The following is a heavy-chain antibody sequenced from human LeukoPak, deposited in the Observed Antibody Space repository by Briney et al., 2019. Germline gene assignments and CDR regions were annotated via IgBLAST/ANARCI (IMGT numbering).Heavy chain of an antibody. CDR3: ANAGRYFDWIYTDY. CDR2: ISGSGGST. CDR1: GFTFSSYA. J-gene: IGHJ4*02. V-gene: IGHV3-23*01. Sequence: GGSLRLSCAASGFTFSSYAMSWVRQAPGKGLEWVSGISGSGGSTYYADSVKGRFTISRDNSKNTLYLQMNSPRAEDTALYYCANAGRYFDWIYTDYWGQGTLVTVSS. D-gene: IGHD3-9*01.